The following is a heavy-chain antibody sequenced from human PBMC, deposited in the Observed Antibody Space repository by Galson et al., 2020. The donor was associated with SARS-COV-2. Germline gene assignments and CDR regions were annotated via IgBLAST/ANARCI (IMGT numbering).Heavy chain of an antibody. Sequence: SETLSLTCAVYGVSFSDYKWNWIRQSPGKGLEWIGEINHSGSASYNSSLKSRLTISVERSKKQVSLRLTSVTAADTAIYYCARVFCGGNCYLYHNDYMDVWGIGTTVTVSS. D-gene: IGHD2-21*01. J-gene: IGHJ6*03. V-gene: IGHV4-34*01. CDR3: ARVFCGGNCYLYHNDYMDV. CDR2: INHSGSA. CDR1: GVSFSDYK.